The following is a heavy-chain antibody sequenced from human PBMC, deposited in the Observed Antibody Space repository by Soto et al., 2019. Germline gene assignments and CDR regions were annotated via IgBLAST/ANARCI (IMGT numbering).Heavy chain of an antibody. Sequence: PGGSLRLSCAASGFTFSSYAMHWFRQAPGKGLEWVAVISYDGSNKYYADSVKGRFTISRDNSKNTLYLQMNSLRAEDTAVYYCARDPSPGYFDYWGQGTLVTVSS. D-gene: IGHD3-10*01. CDR2: ISYDGSNK. J-gene: IGHJ4*02. CDR3: ARDPSPGYFDY. CDR1: GFTFSSYA. V-gene: IGHV3-30-3*01.